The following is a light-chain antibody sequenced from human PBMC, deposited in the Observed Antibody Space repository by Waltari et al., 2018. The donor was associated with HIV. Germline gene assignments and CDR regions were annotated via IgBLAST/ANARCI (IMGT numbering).Light chain of an antibody. CDR3: QQYDSTPLT. Sequence: DIVMTQSPDSLAVSLGERATTNCKSSQSILYSSNNKSYLAWYQQKPVQPPKLLIYWASTRESGVPDRFSGSGSGTDFTLTISSLQAEDVAVYYCQQYDSTPLTFGGGTKVEIK. V-gene: IGKV4-1*01. J-gene: IGKJ4*01. CDR1: QSILYSSNNKSY. CDR2: WAS.